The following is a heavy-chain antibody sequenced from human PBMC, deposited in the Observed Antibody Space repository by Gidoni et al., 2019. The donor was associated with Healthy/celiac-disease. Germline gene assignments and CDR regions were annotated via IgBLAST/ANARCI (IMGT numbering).Heavy chain of an antibody. J-gene: IGHJ4*02. CDR2: IYTSGST. Sequence: QVQLQESGPGLGKPSQTLSRTCTVSGGSISSGSYYWSWIRQPAGKGLEWIGRIYTSGSTNYNPSLKSRVTISVDTSKNQFSLKLSSLTAADTAVYYCARVAGGGDPGGFDYWGQGTLVTVSS. D-gene: IGHD2-21*02. CDR3: ARVAGGGDPGGFDY. V-gene: IGHV4-61*02. CDR1: GGSISSGSYY.